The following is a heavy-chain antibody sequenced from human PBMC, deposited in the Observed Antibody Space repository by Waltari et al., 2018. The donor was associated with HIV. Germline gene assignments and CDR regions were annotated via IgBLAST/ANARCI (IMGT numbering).Heavy chain of an antibody. V-gene: IGHV4-4*02. D-gene: IGHD2-15*01. J-gene: IGHJ5*02. Sequence: QVQLQESGPGLVKPSETLSLTCAVSGGSITTYNWWTWVRQPPGKGVEWVGEMYHSGSTNYNSSLKSRVTMSIDKSNNLFALNLRSGTAADTAVYYCARVVSGDSGSSWFDPWGQGTLVTVSS. CDR2: MYHSGST. CDR3: ARVVSGDSGSSWFDP. CDR1: GGSITTYNW.